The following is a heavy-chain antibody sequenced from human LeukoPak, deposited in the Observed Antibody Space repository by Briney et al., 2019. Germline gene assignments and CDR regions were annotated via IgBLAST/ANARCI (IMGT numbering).Heavy chain of an antibody. V-gene: IGHV3-20*04. J-gene: IGHJ4*02. Sequence: GGSLRLSCVASGFIFHDNGMTWVRQAPGKGLEWVSGINWNGGRTGYADSVKGRFTISRDNAKNSLYLQMNSLRVEDTAVYYCAKDSRRWKTYYYDSTGLYYFAYWGQGTLVTVSS. D-gene: IGHD3-22*01. CDR1: GFIFHDNG. CDR3: AKDSRRWKTYYYDSTGLYYFAY. CDR2: INWNGGRT.